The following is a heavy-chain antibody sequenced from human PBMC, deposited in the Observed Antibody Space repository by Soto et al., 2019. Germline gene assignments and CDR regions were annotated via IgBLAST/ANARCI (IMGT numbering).Heavy chain of an antibody. J-gene: IGHJ6*02. V-gene: IGHV3-30-3*01. CDR1: GFIFSSYA. CDR3: AQGIPGYYYGMDV. CDR2: ISYDGAKK. Sequence: GGSLRLSCAASGFIFSSYAMHWVRPAPGKGLEWVALISYDGAKKDHADSVKGRFSVFRDNSKNTLYLQMNSLRPEDTAVYYCAQGIPGYYYGMDVWGQGTTVTVSS. D-gene: IGHD2-2*02.